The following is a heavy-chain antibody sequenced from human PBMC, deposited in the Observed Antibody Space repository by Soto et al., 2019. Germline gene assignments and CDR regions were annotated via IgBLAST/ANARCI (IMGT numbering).Heavy chain of an antibody. Sequence: RLSCSASGVTFSSYSMNWVRQAPGKGLEWVSSISSSSSYIYYADSVKGRFTISRDNAKNSLYLQMNSLRAEDTAVYYCARSLGYYDSSGYYPPYYWGQGTLVTVSS. CDR1: GVTFSSYS. J-gene: IGHJ4*02. CDR3: ARSLGYYDSSGYYPPYY. D-gene: IGHD3-22*01. CDR2: ISSSSSYI. V-gene: IGHV3-21*01.